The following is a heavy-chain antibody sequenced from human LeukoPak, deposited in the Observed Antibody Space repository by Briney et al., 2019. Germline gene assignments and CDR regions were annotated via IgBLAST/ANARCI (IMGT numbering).Heavy chain of an antibody. J-gene: IGHJ4*02. CDR2: ISRSGINI. D-gene: IGHD4-11*01. Sequence: PGGSLRLSWAAAGFTFSNYDMNRGRQAPRKGLEWVSYISRSGINIYAESVKGSLTISTDNTKNSLYLQMNSMRGEDAAVYYCATVYGNYGPYWGQGTLVTVSS. CDR3: ATVYGNYGPY. V-gene: IGHV3-48*03. CDR1: GFTFSNYD.